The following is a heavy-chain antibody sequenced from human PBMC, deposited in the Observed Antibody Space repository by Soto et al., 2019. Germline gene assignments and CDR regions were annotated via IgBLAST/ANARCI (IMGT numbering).Heavy chain of an antibody. CDR3: ARGAECRGYCLKKFTWLDP. J-gene: IGHJ5*02. D-gene: IGHD2-15*01. CDR1: GGSFSTYA. V-gene: IGHV1-69*06. CDR2: IIPIFDSP. Sequence: QVQLVQSGAEVKKPGSSVRVSCTASGGSFSTYAFSWVRQAPGHGLEWMGEIIPIFDSPYYAQNFQGRVTIAADRSTSTVYMELSSLTPEDTAVYYCARGAECRGYCLKKFTWLDPWGQGTLVTVSS.